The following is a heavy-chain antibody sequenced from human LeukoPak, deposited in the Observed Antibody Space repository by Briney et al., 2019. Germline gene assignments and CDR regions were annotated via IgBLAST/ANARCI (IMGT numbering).Heavy chain of an antibody. D-gene: IGHD5-24*01. V-gene: IGHV3-30*03. CDR1: GFTFSSYG. J-gene: IGHJ3*02. CDR2: ISYDGSNK. CDR3: ASRDPETFDI. Sequence: PGGSLRLSCAASGFTFSSYGMHWVRQAPGKGLEWVAVISYDGSNKYYADSVKGRFTISRDNSKNALYLQMSSLRAEDTAVYYCASRDPETFDIWGQGTMVTVSS.